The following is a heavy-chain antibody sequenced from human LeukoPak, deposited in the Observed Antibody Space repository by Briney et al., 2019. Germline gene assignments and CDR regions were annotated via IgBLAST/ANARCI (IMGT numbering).Heavy chain of an antibody. J-gene: IGHJ4*02. CDR1: GFTLSSNY. CDR3: ASGTYYYDSSGYSGDYFDY. D-gene: IGHD3-22*01. CDR2: IYSGGST. Sequence: GGSLRLSCAASGFTLSSNYMSWVRQAPGKGLEWVSVIYSGGSTYYADSVKGRFTISRDNSKNTLYLQMNSLRAEDTAVYYCASGTYYYDSSGYSGDYFDYWGQGTLVTVSS. V-gene: IGHV3-53*01.